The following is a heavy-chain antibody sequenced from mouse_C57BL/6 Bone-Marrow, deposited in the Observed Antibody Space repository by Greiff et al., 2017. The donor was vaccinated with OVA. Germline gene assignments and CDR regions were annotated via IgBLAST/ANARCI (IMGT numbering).Heavy chain of an antibody. CDR2: IDPSDSET. J-gene: IGHJ4*01. CDR3: ARYSSGYLPRAMDY. Sequence: VQLQQPGAELVRPGSSVKLSCKASGYTFTSYWMHWVKQRPIQGLEWIGNIDPSDSETHYNQKFKDKATLTVDKSSSTAYMQLSSLTSEDSAVYYCARYSSGYLPRAMDYWGQGTSVTVSS. CDR1: GYTFTSYW. V-gene: IGHV1-52*01. D-gene: IGHD3-2*02.